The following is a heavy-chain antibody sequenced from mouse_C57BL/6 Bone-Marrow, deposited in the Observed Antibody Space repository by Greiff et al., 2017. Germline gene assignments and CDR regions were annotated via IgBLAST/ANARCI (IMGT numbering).Heavy chain of an antibody. CDR3: TLHYLVKAY. CDR1: GFNIKDDY. D-gene: IGHD1-1*02. J-gene: IGHJ3*01. CDR2: IDPENGDT. V-gene: IGHV14-4*01. Sequence: VQLQQSGAELVRPGASVKLSCTASGFNIKDDYMHWVKQRPEQGLEWIGWIDPENGDTEYASKFQGKATITADTSSNTAYLQLSSLTSEDTAVYYCTLHYLVKAYWGQGTLVTVSA.